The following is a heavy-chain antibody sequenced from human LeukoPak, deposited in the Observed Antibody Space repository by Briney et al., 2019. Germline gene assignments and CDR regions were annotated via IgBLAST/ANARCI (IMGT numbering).Heavy chain of an antibody. CDR3: AKSESGTHYY. CDR1: GFTFSNYN. Sequence: GGSLRLSCAASGFTFSNYNMDWVRQAPGKGLEWLSYISSSGSPIYYADSVKGRFTISRDNAKNSLYLQMNSLRAEDTAVYYCAKSESGTHYYWGQGTLVTVSS. CDR2: ISSSGSPI. V-gene: IGHV3-48*04. J-gene: IGHJ4*02. D-gene: IGHD1-1*01.